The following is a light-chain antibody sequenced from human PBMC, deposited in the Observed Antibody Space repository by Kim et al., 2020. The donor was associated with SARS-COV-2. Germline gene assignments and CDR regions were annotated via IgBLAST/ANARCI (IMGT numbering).Light chain of an antibody. CDR3: QHYYNYPHT. CDR2: AAS. Sequence: ASIGYRVTFTCRASQCIANKLCWFQQRPEKAPTSLIYAASNLQSGVPSKFSGNGSGTDFTLTISSLQPGDFATYYCQHYYNYPHTFGGGTKVEIK. J-gene: IGKJ4*01. V-gene: IGKV1-16*02. CDR1: QCIANK.